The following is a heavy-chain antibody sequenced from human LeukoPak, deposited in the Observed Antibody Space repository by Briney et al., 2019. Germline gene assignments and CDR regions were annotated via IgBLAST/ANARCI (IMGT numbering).Heavy chain of an antibody. D-gene: IGHD6-13*01. CDR2: ISGSGGST. CDR3: AKEPYSSSWYWFDP. Sequence: GASVKVSCKASGYTFSSYAMSWVRQAPGKGLEWVSAISGSGGSTYYADSVKGRFTISRDNSKNTLYLQMNSLRAEDTAVYYCAKEPYSSSWYWFDPWGQGTLVTVSS. J-gene: IGHJ5*02. CDR1: GYTFSSYA. V-gene: IGHV3-23*01.